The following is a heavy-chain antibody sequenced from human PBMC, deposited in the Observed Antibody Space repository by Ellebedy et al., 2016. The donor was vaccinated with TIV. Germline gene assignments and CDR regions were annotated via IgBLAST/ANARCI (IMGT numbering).Heavy chain of an antibody. CDR3: ARSPKEHCYHGMDV. CDR1: GFSFSSYA. CDR2: IIGSGGST. D-gene: IGHD2-21*02. J-gene: IGHJ6*02. V-gene: IGHV3-23*01. Sequence: GESLKISCAASGFSFSSYAMSWVRQAPGKGLEWVTGIIGSGGSTNYVDSVKGRFTISRDNSKNTLFLQMNSLRGEDTAVYYCARSPKEHCYHGMDVWGQGTTVTVSS.